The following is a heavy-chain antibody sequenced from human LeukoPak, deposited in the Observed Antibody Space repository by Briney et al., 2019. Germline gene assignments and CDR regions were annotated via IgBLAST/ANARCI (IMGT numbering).Heavy chain of an antibody. CDR3: ARQEKDYCINGVCYGPLD. CDR1: GYSFTSYW. D-gene: IGHD2-8*01. Sequence: GESLKISCKGSGYSFTSYWIGWVRQMPGKGLECMGIVYPGDSDIRYSPSFQGQVTISADKSISTAYLQWSSLKASDTAMYYCARQEKDYCINGVCYGPLDWGQGTLVTVSS. V-gene: IGHV5-51*01. CDR2: VYPGDSDI. J-gene: IGHJ4*02.